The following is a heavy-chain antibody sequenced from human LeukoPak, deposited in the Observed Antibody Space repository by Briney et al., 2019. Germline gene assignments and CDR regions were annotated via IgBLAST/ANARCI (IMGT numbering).Heavy chain of an antibody. D-gene: IGHD3-9*01. CDR2: IYPGDSDT. Sequence: GESLKISCKGSGYTFTNYWIGWVRQMPGKGLEWMGIIYPGDSDTRYSPSFKGQVTISVDKSISTVYLQWNSLKASDSAMYYCGASPSPTGTERYYWGQGTLVTVSS. CDR3: GASPSPTGTERYY. CDR1: GYTFTNYW. V-gene: IGHV5-51*01. J-gene: IGHJ4*02.